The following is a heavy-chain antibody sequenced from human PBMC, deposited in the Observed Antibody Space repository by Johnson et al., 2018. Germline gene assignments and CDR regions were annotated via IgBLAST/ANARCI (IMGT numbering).Heavy chain of an antibody. Sequence: QVQLQQWGAGLLKPSETLSLTCAVHGGSFSGYYWTWIRQPPGKGLEWIGEINPSGSTNYNPSLKSRVTISPETSKIQFSLKLSSVAAADTAEYYCARQRLTPTGYYFYGVDVWGHGTTVTVSS. V-gene: IGHV4-34*01. CDR3: ARQRLTPTGYYFYGVDV. CDR1: GGSFSGYY. J-gene: IGHJ6*02. CDR2: INPSGST. D-gene: IGHD1-1*01.